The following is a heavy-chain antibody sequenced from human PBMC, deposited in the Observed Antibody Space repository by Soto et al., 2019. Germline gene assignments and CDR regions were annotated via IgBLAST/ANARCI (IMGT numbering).Heavy chain of an antibody. Sequence: QVQLVQSGAEVKKPGSSVKVSCKASGGTFSSYAISWVRQAPGQGLEWMGRIIPILGIANYAQKFQGRVMITAYKSTSTAYMALSSLRSEDTAVYYCARDSDERSFDYWGPGTLVTVSS. CDR3: ARDSDERSFDY. CDR1: GGTFSSYA. J-gene: IGHJ4*02. V-gene: IGHV1-69*04. CDR2: IIPILGIA.